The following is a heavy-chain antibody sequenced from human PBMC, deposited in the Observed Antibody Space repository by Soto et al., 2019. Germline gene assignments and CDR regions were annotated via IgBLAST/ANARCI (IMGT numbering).Heavy chain of an antibody. D-gene: IGHD3-22*01. V-gene: IGHV4-34*01. CDR2: INHSGST. Sequence: PSETLSLTCAVYGGSFSGYYWSWIRQPPGKGLEWIGEINHSGSTNYNPSLKSRVTISVDTSKNQFSLKLSSVTAADTAVYYCARDRVPNYFDSSGYVFRDFGYWGQGTLVTVSS. CDR1: GGSFSGYY. J-gene: IGHJ4*02. CDR3: ARDRVPNYFDSSGYVFRDFGY.